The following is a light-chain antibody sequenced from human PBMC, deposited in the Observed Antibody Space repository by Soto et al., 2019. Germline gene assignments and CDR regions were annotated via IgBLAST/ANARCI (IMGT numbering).Light chain of an antibody. Sequence: QAVVTQPPSVSGAPGQRVTISCTGSSSSIGAGYDVHWYQQLPGTAPKLLIYGNSNRPSGVPDRFSGSKSGTSASLAITGLQAEDDADYYFQSYDSSLSGVVFGGGTKLTVL. V-gene: IGLV1-40*01. J-gene: IGLJ2*01. CDR3: QSYDSSLSGVV. CDR1: SSSIGAGYD. CDR2: GNS.